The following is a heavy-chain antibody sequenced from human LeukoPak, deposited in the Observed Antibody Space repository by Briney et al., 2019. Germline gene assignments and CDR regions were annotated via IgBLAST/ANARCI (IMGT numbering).Heavy chain of an antibody. J-gene: IGHJ5*02. V-gene: IGHV5-51*01. CDR1: GYSFTSYW. CDR3: ARSRYATTPPGGFDP. CDR2: IYPGDSDT. D-gene: IGHD3-16*02. Sequence: PGESLKISCKGSGYSFTSYWIGWVRQMPGKGLEWMGIIYPGDSDTRYSPSFQGQVTISADKSISTAYLQWSSLKASDAAMYYCARSRYATTPPGGFDPWGQGTLVTVSS.